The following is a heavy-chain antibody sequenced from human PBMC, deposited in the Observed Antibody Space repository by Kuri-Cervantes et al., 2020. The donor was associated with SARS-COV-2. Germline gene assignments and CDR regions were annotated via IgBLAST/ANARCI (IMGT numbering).Heavy chain of an antibody. CDR1: VYTFTGYY. D-gene: IGHD1-14*01. J-gene: IGHJ6*02. CDR3: ARWGRNIDYYYGMDL. Sequence: SVNVSCKASVYTFTGYYMHWVRQAPGKGLEWMGWINPNSGGTNYAQKLQRWVTMTRDTCTSTVYMELSSLRSEDTAVYYCARWGRNIDYYYGMDLWGQGTTVTVSS. CDR2: INPNSGGT. V-gene: IGHV1-2*04.